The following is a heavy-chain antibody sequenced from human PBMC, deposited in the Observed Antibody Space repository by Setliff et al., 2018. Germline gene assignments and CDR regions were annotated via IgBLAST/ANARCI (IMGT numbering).Heavy chain of an antibody. D-gene: IGHD3-10*01. CDR2: IYHSGST. CDR1: GYSISSGYY. V-gene: IGHV4-38-2*01. CDR3: ARHVVTMVRAHFDY. J-gene: IGHJ4*02. Sequence: SETLSLTCAVSGYSISSGYYWGWIRQPPGKGLEWIGSIYHSGSTYYNPSLKSRVTISVDTSKNQFSLKLNSVTAADTAVYYCARHVVTMVRAHFDYWGQGALVTVSS.